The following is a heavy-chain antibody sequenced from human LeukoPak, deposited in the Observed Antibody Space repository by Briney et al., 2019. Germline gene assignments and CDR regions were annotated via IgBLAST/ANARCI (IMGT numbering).Heavy chain of an antibody. D-gene: IGHD3-16*01. J-gene: IGHJ5*02. Sequence: SETLSLTCAVYGGSFSGYYWSWIRQPPGKGLEWIGSIYYSGSTYYNPSLKSRVTISVDTSKNQFSLKLSSVTAADTAVYYCARHYGPWGQGTLVTVSS. CDR2: IYYSGST. CDR1: GGSFSGYY. CDR3: ARHYGP. V-gene: IGHV4-34*01.